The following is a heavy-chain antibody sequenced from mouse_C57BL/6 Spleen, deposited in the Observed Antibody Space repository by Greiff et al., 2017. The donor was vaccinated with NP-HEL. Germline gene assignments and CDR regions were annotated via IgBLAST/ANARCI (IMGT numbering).Heavy chain of an antibody. CDR1: GYSITSGYY. CDR3: ARDHYDGGAFDY. CDR2: ISYDGSN. J-gene: IGHJ2*01. Sequence: EVQLQESGPGLVKPSQSLSLTCSVTGYSITSGYYWNWIRQFPGNKLEWMGYISYDGSNNYNPSLKNRISITRDTSKNQFFLKLNSVTTEDTATYYCARDHYDGGAFDYWGQGTTLTVSS. D-gene: IGHD1-2*01. V-gene: IGHV3-6*01.